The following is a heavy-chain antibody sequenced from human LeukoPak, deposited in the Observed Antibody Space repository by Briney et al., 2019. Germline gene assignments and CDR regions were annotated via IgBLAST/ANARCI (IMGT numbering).Heavy chain of an antibody. D-gene: IGHD1-26*01. CDR1: GFTFSSYS. V-gene: IGHV3-21*01. CDR3: ARELMWELLEYYGMDV. J-gene: IGHJ6*02. Sequence: GGSLRLSCAASGFTFSSYSMNWVRQAPGKGLEWVSSISSSSSYIYYADSVKGRFTISRDNAKNSLYLQMNSLRAEDTAVYYCARELMWELLEYYGMDVWGQGTTVTVSS. CDR2: ISSSSSYI.